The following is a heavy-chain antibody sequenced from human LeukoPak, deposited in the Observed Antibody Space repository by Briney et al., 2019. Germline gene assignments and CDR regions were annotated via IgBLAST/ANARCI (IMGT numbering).Heavy chain of an antibody. CDR2: INTDGSSS. CDR1: GFTFYTYW. V-gene: IGHV3-74*01. J-gene: IGHJ4*02. Sequence: PGGSLRLSCAASGFTFYTYWIHWVRQAPGKGLVWVSRINTDGSSSIYADSVKGRFTISRDNAKNTLYLQMNSLRAEDTAIYYCTRESEAPFGFWGQGTLVTVSS. CDR3: TRESEAPFGF.